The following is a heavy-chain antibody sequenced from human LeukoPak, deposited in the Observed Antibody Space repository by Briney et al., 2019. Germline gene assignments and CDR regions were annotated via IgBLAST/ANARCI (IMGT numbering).Heavy chain of an antibody. CDR1: GGSISSGDYY. CDR2: IYYSGST. V-gene: IGHV4-30-4*01. D-gene: IGHD4-17*01. J-gene: IGHJ3*02. Sequence: SQTLSLTCTVSGGSISSGDYYWSWIRQPPGKGLEWIGYIYYSGSTYYNPSLKSRVTISEDTSKNQFSLKLSSVTAADTAVYYCARVTVTSADAFDIWGQGTMVTVSS. CDR3: ARVTVTSADAFDI.